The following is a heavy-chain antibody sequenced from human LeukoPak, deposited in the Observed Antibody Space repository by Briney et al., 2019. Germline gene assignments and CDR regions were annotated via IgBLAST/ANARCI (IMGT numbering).Heavy chain of an antibody. V-gene: IGHV3-30*02. J-gene: IGHJ6*03. Sequence: PGGSLRLSCAASGFTFSTHGMHWVRQAPGKGLEWVAFIRYDGNLQHYADSVRGRFTISRDQSKHTLYVQMNSLRPEDTAVYYCARDGYYYGSGGFSDYMDVWGKGTAVTISS. CDR2: IRYDGNLQ. D-gene: IGHD3-10*01. CDR1: GFTFSTHG. CDR3: ARDGYYYGSGGFSDYMDV.